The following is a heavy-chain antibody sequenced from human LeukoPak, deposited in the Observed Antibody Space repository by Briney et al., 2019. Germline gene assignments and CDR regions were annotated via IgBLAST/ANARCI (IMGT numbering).Heavy chain of an antibody. CDR2: INHSGST. Sequence: SETLSLTCAVYGGSFSSYYWSWIRQPPGKGLEWIGEINHSGSTNYNPSLKSRVTISVDTSKNQFSLKLSSVTAADTAVYYCARTKPTVTTDYWGQGTLVTVSS. J-gene: IGHJ4*02. CDR1: GGSFSSYY. V-gene: IGHV4-34*01. D-gene: IGHD4-17*01. CDR3: ARTKPTVTTDY.